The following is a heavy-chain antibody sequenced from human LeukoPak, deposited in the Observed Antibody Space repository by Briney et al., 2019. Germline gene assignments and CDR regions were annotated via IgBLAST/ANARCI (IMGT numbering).Heavy chain of an antibody. CDR2: INPSGGST. D-gene: IGHD4-17*01. J-gene: IGHJ4*02. Sequence: ASVTVSCKASGYTFTSYYMHWVRQAPGQGLEWMGIINPSGGSTSYAQKFQGRVTMARDTSTSTVYMELSSLRSEDTAVYYCARGRVPVTTSDYWGQGTLVTVSS. CDR1: GYTFTSYY. V-gene: IGHV1-46*01. CDR3: ARGRVPVTTSDY.